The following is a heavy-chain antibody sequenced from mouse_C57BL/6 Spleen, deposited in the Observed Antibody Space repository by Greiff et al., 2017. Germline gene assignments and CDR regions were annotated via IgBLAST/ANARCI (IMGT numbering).Heavy chain of an antibody. D-gene: IGHD1-1*01. CDR2: INPSNGGT. J-gene: IGHJ3*01. CDR3: TIGLAYFGSCFPSPFAY. V-gene: IGHV1-53*01. Sequence: QVQLQQPGTELVKPGASVKLSCKASGYTFTSYWMQWVKQRPGQGLEWIGDINPSNGGTNYNEKFKSKATLTVDKSSSTAYMQLSSLTSEDSAVDCWTIGLAYFGSCFPSPFAYWGQGTLVTVSA. CDR1: GYTFTSYW.